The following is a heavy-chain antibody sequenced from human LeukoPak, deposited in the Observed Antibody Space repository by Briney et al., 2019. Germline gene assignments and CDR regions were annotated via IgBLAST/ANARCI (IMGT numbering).Heavy chain of an antibody. CDR2: ISGDGGST. Sequence: GGSLRLSCAASGFTFDDYAMHWVRHAPGKGLEWVSLISGDGGSTYYADSVKGRFTISRDNSKNSLYLQMNSLRTEDTALYYCAKAPRWLQLGYFDYWGQGTLVTVSS. V-gene: IGHV3-43*02. J-gene: IGHJ4*02. CDR3: AKAPRWLQLGYFDY. D-gene: IGHD5-24*01. CDR1: GFTFDDYA.